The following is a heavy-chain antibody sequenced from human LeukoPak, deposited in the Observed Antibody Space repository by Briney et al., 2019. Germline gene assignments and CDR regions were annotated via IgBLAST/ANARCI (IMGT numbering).Heavy chain of an antibody. J-gene: IGHJ4*02. CDR3: ARGGMDRSSSDFFDH. D-gene: IGHD6-6*01. Sequence: TPSETLSLTCTVSGGSISSYYWSWIRQSPGKGLEWMGYIYDSGKTDYNPSLKSRVTISLETSKNQFSLKVSSVTAGDTAVYYCARGGMDRSSSDFFDHWGQGIQVTVSS. CDR1: GGSISSYY. V-gene: IGHV4-59*01. CDR2: IYDSGKT.